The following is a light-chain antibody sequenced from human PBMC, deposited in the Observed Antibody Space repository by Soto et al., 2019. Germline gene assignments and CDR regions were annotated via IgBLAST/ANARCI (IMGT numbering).Light chain of an antibody. V-gene: IGKV1-39*01. CDR3: QHSTTWA. CDR1: QGISTY. J-gene: IGKJ1*01. Sequence: DIQMTQSPSSLSASVGDRVTITCRASQGISTYLNWYQQKPGKAPKLLIYAASNLQSGVPSRFSGSGSKTDFTLTISSLQPEDFATYSCQHSTTWAFGQGTKVDIK. CDR2: AAS.